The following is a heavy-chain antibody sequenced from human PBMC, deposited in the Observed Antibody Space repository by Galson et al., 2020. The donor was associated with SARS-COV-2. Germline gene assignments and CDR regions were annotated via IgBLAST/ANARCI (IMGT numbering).Heavy chain of an antibody. CDR1: GGSISSSNW. CDR3: ARVTGSQWLVRRGTFDY. D-gene: IGHD6-19*01. V-gene: IGHV4-4*02. Sequence: SETLSLTCAVSGGSISSSNWWSWVRQPPGKGLEWIGEIYHSGSTNYNPSLKSRVTISVDKSKNQFSLKLSSVTAADTAVYYCARVTGSQWLVRRGTFDYWGQGTLVTVSS. CDR2: IYHSGST. J-gene: IGHJ4*02.